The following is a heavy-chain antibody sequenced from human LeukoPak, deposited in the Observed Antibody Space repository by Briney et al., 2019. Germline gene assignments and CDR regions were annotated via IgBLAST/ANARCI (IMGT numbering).Heavy chain of an antibody. Sequence: PGGSLRLSCAASGFTFSSYWMRWVRQAPGKGLDWVASINQDGSEKYYVDSVKGRFTISRDNAKNSLYLQMNSLRADDTAVYCCARARGGSDSDYWGQGTLVTVSS. CDR3: ARARGGSDSDY. CDR1: GFTFSSYW. D-gene: IGHD1-26*01. V-gene: IGHV3-7*05. J-gene: IGHJ4*02. CDR2: INQDGSEK.